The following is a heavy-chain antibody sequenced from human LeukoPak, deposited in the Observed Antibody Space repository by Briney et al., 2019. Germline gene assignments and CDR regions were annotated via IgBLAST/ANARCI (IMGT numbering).Heavy chain of an antibody. D-gene: IGHD6-13*01. J-gene: IGHJ6*02. CDR2: IYYSGST. Sequence: SETLSLTCTVSGGSISSYYWSWIRQPPGKGLEWIGYIYYSGSTNYNPSLKSRVTISVDTSKNQFSLKLSSVTAADTAVYYCARDSFSASSYYYGMDVWGQGTTVTVSS. CDR3: ARDSFSASSYYYGMDV. V-gene: IGHV4-59*01. CDR1: GGSISSYY.